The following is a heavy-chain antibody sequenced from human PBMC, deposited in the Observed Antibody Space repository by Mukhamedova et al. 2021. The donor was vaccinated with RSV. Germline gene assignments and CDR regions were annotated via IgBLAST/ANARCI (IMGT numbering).Heavy chain of an antibody. D-gene: IGHD1-20*01. CDR2: INSNSVGT. CDR3: ARILNWNAYYFYY. J-gene: IGHJ4*03. V-gene: IGHV1-2*02. Sequence: GPGQGLEWMGWINSNSVGTNYAQKFQGRVTMTRNTSISTAYTELSRLRSDDTAVEYCARILNWNAYYFYYLGHGTLATVSS.